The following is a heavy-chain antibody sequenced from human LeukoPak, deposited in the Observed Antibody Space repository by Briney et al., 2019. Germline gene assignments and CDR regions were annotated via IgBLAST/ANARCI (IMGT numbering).Heavy chain of an antibody. CDR3: AKDCSPPGASLCYFDY. J-gene: IGHJ4*02. CDR1: GLTFSSYA. Sequence: GGSLRLSCAASGLTFSSYAMSWVRQAPGKGLEWVSTIGGSDGSTYYANSVKGRFTISRDNSKNTLYLQMNSLRAEDTAVYYCAKDCSPPGASLCYFDYWGQGSLVTVSS. V-gene: IGHV3-23*01. CDR2: IGGSDGST. D-gene: IGHD3-10*02.